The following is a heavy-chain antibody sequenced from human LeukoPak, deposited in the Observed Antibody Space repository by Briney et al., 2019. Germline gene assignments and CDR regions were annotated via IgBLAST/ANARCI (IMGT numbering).Heavy chain of an antibody. D-gene: IGHD5-24*01. Sequence: SETLSLTCTVSGGSISSFYWSWLRQPPGEELEWIGNIYYSGSTNHNPSLKSRVTTSVDTSKNQFSLKLSSVTAADTAVYYCATMGRDGYNFDYWGQGTLVTVSS. V-gene: IGHV4-59*08. CDR1: GGSISSFY. CDR2: IYYSGST. CDR3: ATMGRDGYNFDY. J-gene: IGHJ4*02.